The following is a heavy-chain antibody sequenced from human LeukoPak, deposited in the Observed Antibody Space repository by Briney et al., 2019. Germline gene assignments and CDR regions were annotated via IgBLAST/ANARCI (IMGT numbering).Heavy chain of an antibody. V-gene: IGHV3-11*01. J-gene: IGHJ4*02. CDR2: ISSSGRTI. CDR1: GFTFSDYY. D-gene: IGHD2-21*01. Sequence: GGSLRLSCAASGFTFSDYYMSWIRQAPGKGLEWVSHISSSGRTIYYADSVKGRFTISRDNAKNSLYLQMNSLRVDDTAVYYCARDGRRGDWGDYWGQGTLVTVSS. CDR3: ARDGRRGDWGDY.